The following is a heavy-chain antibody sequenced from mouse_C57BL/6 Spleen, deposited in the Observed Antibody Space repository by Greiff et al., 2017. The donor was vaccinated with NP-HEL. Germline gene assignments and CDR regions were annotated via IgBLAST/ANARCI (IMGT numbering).Heavy chain of an antibody. Sequence: QVQLKQPGTELVKPGASVKLSCKASGYTFTSYWMHWVKQRPGQGLEWIGNINPSNGGTNCNEKFKSKATLTVDKSSSTAYMQLSSLTSEDSAVYYCARSGYDYAMDYWGQGTSVTVSS. CDR3: ARSGYDYAMDY. J-gene: IGHJ4*01. D-gene: IGHD2-2*01. CDR2: INPSNGGT. CDR1: GYTFTSYW. V-gene: IGHV1-53*01.